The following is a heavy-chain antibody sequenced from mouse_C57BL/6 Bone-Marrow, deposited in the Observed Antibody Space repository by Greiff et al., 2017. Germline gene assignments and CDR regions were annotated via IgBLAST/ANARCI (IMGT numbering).Heavy chain of an antibody. CDR3: ARPAYYSNSDYFDY. V-gene: IGHV5-16*01. CDR1: GFTFSDYY. Sequence: EVNVVESEGGLVQPGSSMKLSCTASGFTFSDYYMAWVRQVPEKGLEWVANITYDGSSTYYLDSLKSRFIISRDNAKNILYLQMSSLKSEDTATXYWARPAYYSNSDYFDYWGQGTTLTVSS. CDR2: ITYDGSST. D-gene: IGHD2-5*01. J-gene: IGHJ2*01.